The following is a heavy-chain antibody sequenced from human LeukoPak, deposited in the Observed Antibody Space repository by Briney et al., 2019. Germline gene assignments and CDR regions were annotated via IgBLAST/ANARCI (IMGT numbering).Heavy chain of an antibody. V-gene: IGHV4-30-4*01. Sequence: SETLSLTCTVSGGSITSGDYYWSWIRQPPGKGLEWIGYIFYSGSTYYNPSLRSRFTTSVDTSKNRFSLRLSSVTAADTAVYYCARTSRRPIAAAFTGDAFDFWGQGTMATVSS. CDR1: GGSITSGDYY. J-gene: IGHJ3*01. D-gene: IGHD6-13*01. CDR2: IFYSGST. CDR3: ARTSRRPIAAAFTGDAFDF.